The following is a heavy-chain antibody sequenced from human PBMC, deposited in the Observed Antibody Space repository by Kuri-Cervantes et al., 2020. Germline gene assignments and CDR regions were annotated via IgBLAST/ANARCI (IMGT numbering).Heavy chain of an antibody. D-gene: IGHD5-12*01. CDR1: GFTFSSYG. V-gene: IGHV3-21*01. CDR3: AKHQAGYSGYDYFDY. Sequence: GVLKISCAASGFTFSSYGMNWVRQAPGKGLEWVSSISSSSSYIYYADSVKGRFTISRDNAKNSLYLQMNSLRAEDTAVYYCAKHQAGYSGYDYFDYWGQGTLVTVSS. CDR2: ISSSSSYI. J-gene: IGHJ4*02.